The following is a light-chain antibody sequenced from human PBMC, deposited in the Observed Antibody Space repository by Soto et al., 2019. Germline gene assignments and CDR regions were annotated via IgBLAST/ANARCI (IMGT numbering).Light chain of an antibody. CDR1: SGHSSYA. V-gene: IGLV4-69*01. J-gene: IGLJ3*02. Sequence: QSVLTQSPSASASLGASVKLTCTLSSGHSSYAIAWDQQRPEKGPRYLMKLISDGSHSKGDGIPDRFSGSSPGAGRCLTLSLLLAEGEAACFWQTWGGGIRVLGGGTALTL. CDR3: QTWGGGIRV. CDR2: LISDGSH.